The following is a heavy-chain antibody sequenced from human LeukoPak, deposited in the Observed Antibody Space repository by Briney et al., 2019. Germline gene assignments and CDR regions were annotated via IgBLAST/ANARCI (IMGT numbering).Heavy chain of an antibody. CDR3: ARTIVWNLYYFDY. Sequence: GGSLRLSCAASGFTFSSYWMSWVRQAPGKGLEWVANIKQDGSEKYYVDSVKGRFTISRNNAKNSLYLQMNSLRAEDTAVYYCARTIVWNLYYFDYWGQGTLVTVSS. CDR1: GFTFSSYW. V-gene: IGHV3-7*01. CDR2: IKQDGSEK. D-gene: IGHD1-7*01. J-gene: IGHJ4*02.